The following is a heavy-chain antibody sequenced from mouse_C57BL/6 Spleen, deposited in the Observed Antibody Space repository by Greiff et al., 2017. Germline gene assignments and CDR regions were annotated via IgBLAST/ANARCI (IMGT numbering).Heavy chain of an antibody. CDR2: INPYNGGT. CDR1: GYTFTDYY. CDR3: GRGGIYGRGFAY. Sequence: VQLQQSGPVLVKPGASVKMSCKASGYTFTDYYMNWVKQSHGKSLEWIGVINPYNGGTSYNQKFKGKATLTVDKSSSTAYMELNSLTSEDSAVLYCGRGGIYGRGFAYWGQGTLVTVSA. D-gene: IGHD1-1*01. J-gene: IGHJ3*01. V-gene: IGHV1-19*01.